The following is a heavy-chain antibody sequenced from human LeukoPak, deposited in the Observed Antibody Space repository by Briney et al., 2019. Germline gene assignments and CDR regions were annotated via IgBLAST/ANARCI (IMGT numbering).Heavy chain of an antibody. CDR1: GGSFSGYY. CDR3: AGGGGAY. CDR2: INHSGST. D-gene: IGHD1-26*01. V-gene: IGHV4-34*01. J-gene: IGHJ4*02. Sequence: SETLSLTCAVYGGSFSGYYWSWIRQPPGKGLEWIGEINHSGSTNYNPSLKSRVTMSVDTSKNQFSLNLSSVTAADTAVYYCAGGGGAYWGQGTLVTVSS.